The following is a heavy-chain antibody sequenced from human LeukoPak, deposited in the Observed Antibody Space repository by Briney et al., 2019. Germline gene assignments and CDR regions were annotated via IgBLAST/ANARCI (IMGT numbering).Heavy chain of an antibody. Sequence: SETLSLTCTVSGGSISSSSYYWGWIRQPPGKGLEWIGSIYYSGSTYYNPSLKSRVTISVDTSKNQFSLKLSSVTAADTAVYYCARHTIVPAAIFWFDPWGQGTLVTVSS. CDR2: IYYSGST. V-gene: IGHV4-39*01. J-gene: IGHJ5*02. CDR3: ARHTIVPAAIFWFDP. D-gene: IGHD2-2*02. CDR1: GGSISSSSYY.